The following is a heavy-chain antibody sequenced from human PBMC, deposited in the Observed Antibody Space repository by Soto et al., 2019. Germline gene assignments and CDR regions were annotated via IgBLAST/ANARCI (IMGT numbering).Heavy chain of an antibody. D-gene: IGHD3-22*01. CDR1: GYTFTSYA. CDR3: ARGLYYYDSSGYFFDY. Sequence: ASVKVSCKASGYTFTSYAMHWVRQAPGQRLEWMGWINAGNGNTKYSQKFQGRVTITRDTSASTAYMELSSLRSEDTAVYYCARGLYYYDSSGYFFDYWGHGTLVTVSS. J-gene: IGHJ4*01. V-gene: IGHV1-3*01. CDR2: INAGNGNT.